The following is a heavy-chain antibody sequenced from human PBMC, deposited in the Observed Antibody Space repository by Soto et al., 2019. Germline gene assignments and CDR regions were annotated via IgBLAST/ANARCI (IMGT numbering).Heavy chain of an antibody. V-gene: IGHV4-30-4*01. CDR1: GDSINSGDYY. CDR2: SFYSGIT. Sequence: QVQLQESGPRLVKPLQTLSLTCTVSGDSINSGDYYWSWIRQPPGRGLEWVGYSFYSGITDYNPSLKSRITISRDTSKNRFSLRLNSVAAAETAVYFCARWSGVGVAGMDVWGQGTTVSISS. J-gene: IGHJ6*02. D-gene: IGHD3-10*01. CDR3: ARWSGVGVAGMDV.